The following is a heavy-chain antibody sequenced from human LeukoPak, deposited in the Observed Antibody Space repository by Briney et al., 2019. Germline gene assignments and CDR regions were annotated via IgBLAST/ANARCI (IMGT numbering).Heavy chain of an antibody. V-gene: IGHV1-18*01. J-gene: IGHJ3*02. CDR1: GYTFSNYG. CDR3: ARDRRYFDWLLSIRDAFDI. D-gene: IGHD3-9*01. Sequence: GASVKVSCKASGYTFSNYGISWVRQAPGQGLEWMGWISVYNGNTNYAQKVQGRVTMTTDTSTNTAYMELRSLRSDDTAVYYCARDRRYFDWLLSIRDAFDIWGQGTTVTVSS. CDR2: ISVYNGNT.